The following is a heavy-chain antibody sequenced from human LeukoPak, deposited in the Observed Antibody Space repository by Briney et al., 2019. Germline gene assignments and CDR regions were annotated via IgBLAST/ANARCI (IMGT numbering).Heavy chain of an antibody. CDR1: GGSFSGYY. CDR2: INHSGST. V-gene: IGHV4-34*01. J-gene: IGHJ6*03. D-gene: IGHD3-10*01. CDR3: ARGRVRGYYMDV. Sequence: SETLSLTCAVYGGSFSGYYWSWIRQPPGNGLEWIGEINHSGSTNYNPSLKSRVTISVDTSKNQFSLKLSSVTAADTAVYYCARGRVRGYYMDVWGKGTTVTVSS.